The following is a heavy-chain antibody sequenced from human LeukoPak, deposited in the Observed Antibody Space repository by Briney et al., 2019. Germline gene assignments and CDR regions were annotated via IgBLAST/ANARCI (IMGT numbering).Heavy chain of an antibody. CDR3: ARAKRYFDWLYPFYFDC. D-gene: IGHD3-9*01. CDR2: ISSSGSDI. V-gene: IGHV3-48*03. Sequence: GGSLRLSCTASGFTLSSHEINWVRQAPGKGLEWIAYISSSGSDIHYADSVKGRFIISRDNAKDSLYLQMNSLRADDTAVYYCARAKRYFDWLYPFYFDCWGQGTLVTVSS. J-gene: IGHJ4*02. CDR1: GFTLSSHE.